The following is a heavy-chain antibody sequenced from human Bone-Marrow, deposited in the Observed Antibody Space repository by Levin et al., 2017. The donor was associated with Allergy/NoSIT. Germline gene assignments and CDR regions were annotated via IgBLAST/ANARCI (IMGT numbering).Heavy chain of an antibody. D-gene: IGHD5-24*01. CDR3: ARYNSKDAFSC. Sequence: GESLKISCSASGFTFKDAWMSWLRQVPGKGLEWVGRIRSKTDGGTTDFAAAVKGRFSISRDDSKNVLFMQMNNLKTEDTALYYCARYNSKDAFSCWGQGTMVTVSS. CDR2: IRSKTDGGTT. CDR1: GFTFKDAW. J-gene: IGHJ3*01. V-gene: IGHV3-15*01.